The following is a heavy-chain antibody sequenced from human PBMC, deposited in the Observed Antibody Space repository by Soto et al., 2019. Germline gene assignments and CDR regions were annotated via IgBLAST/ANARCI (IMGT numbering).Heavy chain of an antibody. CDR1: GGSISSSSYY. D-gene: IGHD2-15*01. J-gene: IGHJ4*02. CDR2: IYYSGST. V-gene: IGHV4-39*01. Sequence: QLQLQESGPGLVKPSETLSLTCTVSGGSISSSSYYWGWIRQPPGKGLEWIGSIYYSGSTYYNPSLKSRVTISVDTSKNLFSLKLSSVTAADTAVYYCARRLACSGGSCYPFDYWGQGTLVTVSS. CDR3: ARRLACSGGSCYPFDY.